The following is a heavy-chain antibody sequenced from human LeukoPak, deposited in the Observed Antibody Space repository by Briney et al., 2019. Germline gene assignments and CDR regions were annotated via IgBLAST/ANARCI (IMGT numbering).Heavy chain of an antibody. CDR2: ISSSSSYI. J-gene: IGHJ4*02. Sequence: GGSLRLSCAAPGFTFSSYSMNWVRQAPGKGLEWVSSISSSSSYIYYADSVKGRFTISRDNAKNSLYLQMNSLRAEDTAVYYCARTFYDILTGYDYYFDYWGQGTLVTVSS. V-gene: IGHV3-21*01. CDR1: GFTFSSYS. CDR3: ARTFYDILTGYDYYFDY. D-gene: IGHD3-9*01.